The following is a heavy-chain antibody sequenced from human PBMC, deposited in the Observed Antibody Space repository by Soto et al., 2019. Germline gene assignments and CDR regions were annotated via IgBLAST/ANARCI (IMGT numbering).Heavy chain of an antibody. CDR2: IYYTGST. J-gene: IGHJ6*02. D-gene: IGHD2-15*01. Sequence: QMQLQGSGPGLVKPSQTLSLTCTVSGGAISSGGYYWSWIRQYPGKGLEWIGYIYYTGSTYYNPSLKNRGNISLDTSKNQFSLKLTSVTAADTAVYYCARLLGYCSGGTCSSPYGMGVWGQGTTVTVSS. CDR3: ARLLGYCSGGTCSSPYGMGV. V-gene: IGHV4-31*03. CDR1: GGAISSGGYY.